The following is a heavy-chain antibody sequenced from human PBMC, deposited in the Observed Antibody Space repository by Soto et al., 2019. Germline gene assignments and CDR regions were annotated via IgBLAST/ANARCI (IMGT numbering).Heavy chain of an antibody. CDR2: INYSGSNI. CDR1: GFTFSNSE. D-gene: IGHD2-21*02. J-gene: IGHJ4*02. V-gene: IGHV3-48*03. CDR3: ASEALCGADCYFFEY. Sequence: PVGSLRLSCAASGFTFSNSEMFWVRQAPGKGLEWVSKINYSGSNIYYSKSVKGRFTISRDNAKNSLSLQMNSLTDEDTAIYYCASEALCGADCYFFEYWGPGTLVTVSS.